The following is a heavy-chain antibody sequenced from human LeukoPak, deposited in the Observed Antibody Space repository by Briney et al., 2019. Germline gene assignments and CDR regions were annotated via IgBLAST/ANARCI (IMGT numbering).Heavy chain of an antibody. CDR3: ANTNYCHDRSGNKWGYLYYGMDV. D-gene: IGHD3-22*01. Sequence: GGSLRLSCVASGFTFTSYAMSWVRQTPGKGLEWVAVISFDGSNKYYADSVKGRFTISRDNSKNTLYVQMNSLRAEDTAVYYCANTNYCHDRSGNKWGYLYYGMDVWGQGTTVTVSS. J-gene: IGHJ6*02. CDR1: GFTFTSYA. V-gene: IGHV3-30*18. CDR2: ISFDGSNK.